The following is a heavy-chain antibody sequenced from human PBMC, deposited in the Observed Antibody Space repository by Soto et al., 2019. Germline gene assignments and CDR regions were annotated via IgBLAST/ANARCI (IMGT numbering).Heavy chain of an antibody. CDR2: ICPGDSDT. Sequence: GESLKISCKGSGYTFTSYWIAWVRQMPGKGLEWTGIICPGDSDTRYSPSFQGQVSISADKSISTAYLQWSSLKASDTAMYYCARQDGSALYYFDYWGQGTLVTVSS. V-gene: IGHV5-51*01. CDR1: GYTFTSYW. D-gene: IGHD6-19*01. J-gene: IGHJ4*02. CDR3: ARQDGSALYYFDY.